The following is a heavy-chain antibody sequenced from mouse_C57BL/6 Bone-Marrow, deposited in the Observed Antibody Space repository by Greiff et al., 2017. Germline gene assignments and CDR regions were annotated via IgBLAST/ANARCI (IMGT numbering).Heavy chain of an antibody. CDR3: ARQDYGSSPYFDY. D-gene: IGHD1-1*01. CDR2: INPNNGGT. Sequence: EVQLQASGPELVKPGASVKIPCKASGYTFTDYNMDWVKQSHGKSLEWIGDINPNNGGTIYNQKFKGKATLTVDKSSSTAYMELRSLTSEDTAVYYCARQDYGSSPYFDYWGQGTTLTVSS. J-gene: IGHJ2*01. CDR1: GYTFTDYN. V-gene: IGHV1-18*01.